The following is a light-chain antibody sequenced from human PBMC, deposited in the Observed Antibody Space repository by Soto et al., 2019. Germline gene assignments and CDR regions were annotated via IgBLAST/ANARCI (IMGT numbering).Light chain of an antibody. CDR3: QQYTNWPPNT. Sequence: EIVMTQSPATLSLSPGERATLSCRASQTIDNTLAWYQRKPGQAPRLLIYGASTRATGVPARFSGRGSGTEFTLTISSLQSEDFAVYYCQQYTNWPPNTFGQGTRLEIK. CDR2: GAS. CDR1: QTIDNT. V-gene: IGKV3-15*01. J-gene: IGKJ5*01.